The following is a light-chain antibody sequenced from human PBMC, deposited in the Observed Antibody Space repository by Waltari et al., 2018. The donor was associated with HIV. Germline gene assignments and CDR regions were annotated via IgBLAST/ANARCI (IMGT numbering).Light chain of an antibody. CDR3: HQYGSSPET. Sequence: DTALTQSPGTLSLSPGEAAILSCRTSQPVSSSHLGWYQQKPGQAPRLLVYGASTRAAGIPDRFSGSGSGADFTLSISRLEPEDFAVYYCHQYGSSPETFGQG. J-gene: IGKJ1*01. V-gene: IGKV3-20*01. CDR2: GAS. CDR1: QPVSSSH.